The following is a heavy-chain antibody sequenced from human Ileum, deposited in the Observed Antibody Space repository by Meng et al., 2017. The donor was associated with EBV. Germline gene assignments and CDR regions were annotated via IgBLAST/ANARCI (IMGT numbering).Heavy chain of an antibody. CDR2: IHHTRGP. CDR1: GDSISNEHW. V-gene: IGHV4-4*02. Sequence: QGQRQESGPGLVGPSGTLALTCSVSGDSISNEHWWSWVRQSPGKGLEWIGEIHHTRGPNYNPSLKSRVIISVDKSNNPFSLRLSAVTAADTAVYYCASNGAFSLDHWGQGTLVTVSS. D-gene: IGHD2-8*01. J-gene: IGHJ4*02. CDR3: ASNGAFSLDH.